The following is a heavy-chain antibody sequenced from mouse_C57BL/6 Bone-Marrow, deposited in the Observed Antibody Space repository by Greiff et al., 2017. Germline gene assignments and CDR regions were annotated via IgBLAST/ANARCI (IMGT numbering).Heavy chain of an antibody. V-gene: IGHV14-3*01. CDR1: GFNIKNTY. J-gene: IGHJ3*01. CDR2: IDPANGNT. Sequence: DVKLQESVAELVRPGASVKLSCTASGFNIKNTYMYWVKQKPEQGLEWIGRIDPANGNTKYAPKFQGKATITADTSSNTAYLQLSSLTSEDTAIYYCASLFFAYWGQGTLVTVSA. CDR3: ASLFFAY. D-gene: IGHD6-2*01.